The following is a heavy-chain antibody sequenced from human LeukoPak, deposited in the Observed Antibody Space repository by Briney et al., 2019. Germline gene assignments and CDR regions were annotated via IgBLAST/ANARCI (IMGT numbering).Heavy chain of an antibody. CDR2: ISGSGGSP. D-gene: IGHD3-10*01. CDR3: AKEYYGSGSLTYDY. V-gene: IGHV3-23*01. Sequence: GGSLRLSCAASVFTFSSDAMSWVRQAPGHRLKCGSAISGSGGSPYYADSVKGRFTISRDNSKKTLYLQMNSLRAEDTAVYYCAKEYYGSGSLTYDYWGQGTLVPVSS. CDR1: VFTFSSDA. J-gene: IGHJ4*02.